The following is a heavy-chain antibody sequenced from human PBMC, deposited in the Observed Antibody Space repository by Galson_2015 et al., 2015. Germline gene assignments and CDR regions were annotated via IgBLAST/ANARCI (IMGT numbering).Heavy chain of an antibody. CDR2: LSYDGSNE. Sequence: SLRLSCEASGFTFNNYAMHWVRQAPGKGLEWMAVLSYDGSNEYSADSGKGRFTVSRDNSKNTLYLQMNSLRTEDTAVYYCARGPNTRAMSSGYNKYYYYYMDVWDKGTTVTVSS. V-gene: IGHV3-30-3*01. CDR1: GFTFNNYA. CDR3: ARGPNTRAMSSGYNKYYYYYMDV. D-gene: IGHD3-22*01. J-gene: IGHJ6*03.